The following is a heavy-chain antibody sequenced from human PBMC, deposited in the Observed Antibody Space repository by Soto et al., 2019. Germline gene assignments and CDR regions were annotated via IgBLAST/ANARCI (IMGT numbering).Heavy chain of an antibody. Sequence: SVKVSCNASGGTFSSYAISWVRQAPGQGLEWMGGIIPIFGTANYAQKFQGRVTITADESTSTAYMELSSLRSEDTAVYYCASIPERPGYSSGWYKGDYYYGMDVWGQGTTVTVSS. D-gene: IGHD6-19*01. V-gene: IGHV1-69*01. CDR2: IIPIFGTA. CDR1: GGTFSSYA. J-gene: IGHJ6*02. CDR3: ASIPERPGYSSGWYKGDYYYGMDV.